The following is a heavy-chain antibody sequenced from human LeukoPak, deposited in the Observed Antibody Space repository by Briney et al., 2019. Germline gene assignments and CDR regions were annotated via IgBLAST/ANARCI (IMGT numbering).Heavy chain of an antibody. CDR1: GYTFTSYY. CDR2: IIPILGIA. J-gene: IGHJ6*02. D-gene: IGHD3-3*01. Sequence: SVKVSCKASGYTFTSYYMHWVRQAPGQGLEWMGRIIPILGIANYAQKFQGRVTITADKSTSTAYMELSSLRSEDTAVYYCAGTDITIFGVVTEASYYYYGMDVWGQGTTVTVSS. CDR3: AGTDITIFGVVTEASYYYYGMDV. V-gene: IGHV1-69*02.